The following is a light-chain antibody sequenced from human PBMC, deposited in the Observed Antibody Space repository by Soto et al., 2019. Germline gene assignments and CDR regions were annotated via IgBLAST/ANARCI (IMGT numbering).Light chain of an antibody. J-gene: IGKJ1*01. CDR1: QSVSSSY. Sequence: EIVLTQSPGTLSLSPGERATLSCRASQSVSSSYLAWYQQKPGQAPRLLIYGASSMATGIPDRFSGSGSGTDFTLTISRLEPEDVAVYYCQQYGRSPRTFGEGTKVEIK. CDR3: QQYGRSPRT. CDR2: GAS. V-gene: IGKV3-20*01.